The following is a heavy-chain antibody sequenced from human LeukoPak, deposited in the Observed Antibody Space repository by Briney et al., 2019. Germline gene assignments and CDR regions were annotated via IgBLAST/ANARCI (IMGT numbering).Heavy chain of an antibody. Sequence: PSETLSLTCTVSGGSVSSGSYYWSWIRQPPGKGLEWIGYIYYRGSTNYNPSLKSRVTISVDTSKNQFSLKLSSVTAADTAVYYCAGLGYCSGGSCYPLDCGQGTLVTVSS. CDR2: IYYRGST. D-gene: IGHD2-15*01. V-gene: IGHV4-61*01. CDR3: AGLGYCSGGSCYPLD. J-gene: IGHJ4*02. CDR1: GGSVSSGSYY.